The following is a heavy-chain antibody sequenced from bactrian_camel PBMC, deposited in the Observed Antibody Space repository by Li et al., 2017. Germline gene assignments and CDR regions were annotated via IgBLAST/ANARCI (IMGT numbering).Heavy chain of an antibody. V-gene: IGHV3S54*01. J-gene: IGHJ4*01. Sequence: HVQLVESGGGSVQAEGSLRLSCAASGDTLSLLRMAWFRQAPGQKREGVAAIYTRGGTTYYSDSVKGRFTISQDTVKNVVYLQVNSLKAEDTAMYYCAAGWSFGVGTLLRRHYNYWGQGTQVTVS. CDR2: IYTRGGTT. CDR3: AAGWSFGVGTLLRRHYNY. CDR1: GDTLSLLR. D-gene: IGHD3*01.